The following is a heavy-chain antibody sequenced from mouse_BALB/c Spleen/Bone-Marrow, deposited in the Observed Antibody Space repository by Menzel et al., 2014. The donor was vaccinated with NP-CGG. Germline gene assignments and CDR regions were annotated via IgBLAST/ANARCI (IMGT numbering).Heavy chain of an antibody. V-gene: IGHV3-6*02. CDR1: GHSITSDYY. CDR3: SSYNYYGMDY. Sequence: DVKLQESGPGLVKPSQSLSLTCSVTGHSITSDYYWNWIRQFPGNKLEWMGYISHDGTNNYNPSLKNRFSITRDTSKNKFFLKLNSVTIEDTATYYCSSYNYYGMDYWGQGTSVTVSS. J-gene: IGHJ4*01. CDR2: ISHDGTN.